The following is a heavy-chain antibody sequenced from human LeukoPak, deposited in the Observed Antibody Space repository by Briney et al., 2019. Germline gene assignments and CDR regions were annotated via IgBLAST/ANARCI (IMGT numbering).Heavy chain of an antibody. CDR2: IYTSGST. CDR3: ARSYYYGSGSQSFDY. J-gene: IGHJ4*02. V-gene: IGHV4-4*07. CDR1: GGSISSYH. Sequence: SETLSLTCTVSGGSISSYHWSWIRQPAGKGLEWIGRIYTSGSTNYNPSLKSRVTMSVDTSKNQFSLKLSSVTAADTAVYYCARSYYYGSGSQSFDYWGQGTLVTVSS. D-gene: IGHD3-10*01.